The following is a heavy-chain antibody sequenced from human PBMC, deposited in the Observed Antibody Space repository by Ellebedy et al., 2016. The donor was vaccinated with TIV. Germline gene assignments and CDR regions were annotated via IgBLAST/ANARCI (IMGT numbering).Heavy chain of an antibody. CDR2: IIPILGIA. V-gene: IGHV1-69*04. D-gene: IGHD6-13*01. J-gene: IGHJ6*02. CDR1: GGTFSSYA. CDR3: ARDGVYSSQREVGMDGMDV. Sequence: AASVKVSCKASGGTFSSYAISWVRQAPGQGLEWMGRIIPILGIANYAQKFQGRVTITADKSTSTAYMELSSLRSEDTAVYYCARDGVYSSQREVGMDGMDVWGQGTTVTVSS.